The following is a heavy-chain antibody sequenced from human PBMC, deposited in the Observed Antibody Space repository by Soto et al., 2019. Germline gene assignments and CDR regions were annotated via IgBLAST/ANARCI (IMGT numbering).Heavy chain of an antibody. J-gene: IGHJ3*02. CDR3: ARGEVRGPFDI. CDR1: GGSMNSHDYY. V-gene: IGHV4-30-4*01. D-gene: IGHD3-10*01. CDR2: IHNSGST. Sequence: QQQLQESGPGLVKPSQTLSLTCTVPGGSMNSHDYYWSWIRQPPGKGLEWIGYIHNSGSTYYNPSLKSRLTISSDMSKNQFSLRLNSVTAADTALYFCARGEVRGPFDIWGQGTKVTVSS.